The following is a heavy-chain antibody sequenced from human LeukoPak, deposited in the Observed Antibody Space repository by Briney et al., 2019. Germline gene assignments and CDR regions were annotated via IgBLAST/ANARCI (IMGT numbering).Heavy chain of an antibody. CDR2: IDWDDDK. CDR1: GFSLRTSGMC. CDR3: ARIRGTAAVRYYFDY. Sequence: SSPTLLHPTQTLTLTCTFSGFSLRTSGMCVSWIRQPPGKALEWLALIDWDDDKYYSTSLKTRLTISKDTSKNQVVLTMTNMDPVDTATYYCARIRGTAAVRYYFDYWGQGTLVTVSS. D-gene: IGHD6-25*01. J-gene: IGHJ4*02. V-gene: IGHV2-70*01.